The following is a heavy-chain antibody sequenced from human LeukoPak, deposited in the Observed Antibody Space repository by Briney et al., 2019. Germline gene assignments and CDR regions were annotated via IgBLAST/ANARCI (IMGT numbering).Heavy chain of an antibody. CDR2: MSPNSGDT. CDR3: AKKVVVGATSPYSDFQD. CDR1: GYTFTSYD. Sequence: AASVKVSCKASGYTFTSYDINWVRHATGQGLEWMGWMSPNSGDTGYAQKFQGRVTMTRDTSISTAYMELTSLRSEDTALYYCAKKVVVGATSPYSDFQDWGQGTLVTVSS. V-gene: IGHV1-8*01. J-gene: IGHJ1*01. D-gene: IGHD1-26*01.